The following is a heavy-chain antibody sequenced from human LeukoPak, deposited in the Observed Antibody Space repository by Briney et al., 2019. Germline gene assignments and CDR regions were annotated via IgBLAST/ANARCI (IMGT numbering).Heavy chain of an antibody. D-gene: IGHD6-6*01. Sequence: ASVKVSCKVSGYTLTELSMHWVRQAPGKGLEWMGGFDPEDGETIYAQKFQGRVTMTEDTSTDTAYMELSSLRSEDTAVYYCARVSQGSSYYYYYGMDVWGQGTTVTVSS. J-gene: IGHJ6*02. CDR2: FDPEDGET. V-gene: IGHV1-24*01. CDR1: GYTLTELS. CDR3: ARVSQGSSYYYYYGMDV.